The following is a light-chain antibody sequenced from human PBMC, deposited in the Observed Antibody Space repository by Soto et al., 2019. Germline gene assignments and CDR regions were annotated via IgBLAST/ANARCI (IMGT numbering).Light chain of an antibody. CDR1: SSDVGGYNY. Sequence: QSALTQPASVSGSPGQSITISCTGTSSDVGGYNYVSWYQQHPGKAPKLMIYDVSDRPSGVSNRFSGSKSGNTASLTISGLQAEDGADYYCSSYTKSSPLVFGGGTKLTVL. CDR2: DVS. J-gene: IGLJ2*01. V-gene: IGLV2-14*01. CDR3: SSYTKSSPLV.